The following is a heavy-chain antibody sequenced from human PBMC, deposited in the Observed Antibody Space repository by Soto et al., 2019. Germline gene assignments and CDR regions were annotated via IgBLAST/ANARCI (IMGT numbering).Heavy chain of an antibody. CDR3: ARDSVVVVTATNWFDP. V-gene: IGHV3-48*02. CDR1: GFTFSSYS. D-gene: IGHD2-21*02. CDR2: ISSSSSTI. J-gene: IGHJ5*02. Sequence: EVQLVESGGGLVQPGGSLRLSCAASGFTFSSYSMNWVRQAPGKGLEWVSYISSSSSTIYYADSVKGRFTISRDNAKKSLELQKKHLGDEDTGVYYCARDSVVVVTATNWFDPWGQGTLVTVSS.